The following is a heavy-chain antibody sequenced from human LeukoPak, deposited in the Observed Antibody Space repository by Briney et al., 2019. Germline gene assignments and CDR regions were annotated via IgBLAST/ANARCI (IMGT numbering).Heavy chain of an antibody. D-gene: IGHD4-17*01. J-gene: IGHJ6*02. CDR1: GSRFATKW. CDR2: IWPGDSNA. CDR3: ATHSVTTGYFGMDV. Sequence: GAPLQISCKGSGSRFATKWIAWVRQLPGKGLEWMGIIWPGDSNAIYSPSLQGQVSVSVDKSSNTAYLQWSGLKASDTAIYYCATHSVTTGYFGMDVWGQGTSIIVSS. V-gene: IGHV5-51*01.